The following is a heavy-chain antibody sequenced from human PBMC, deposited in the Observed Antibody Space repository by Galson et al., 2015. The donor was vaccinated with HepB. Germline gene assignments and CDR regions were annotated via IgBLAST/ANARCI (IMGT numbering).Heavy chain of an antibody. CDR3: ATQATYYDFWSGYYGFDP. D-gene: IGHD3-3*01. CDR1: GDSVSSNSAA. J-gene: IGHJ5*02. V-gene: IGHV6-1*01. Sequence: CAISGDSVSSNSAAWNWIRQSPSRGLEWLGRTYYRSKWYNDYAVSVKSRITINPDTSKNQFSLQLNSVTPEDTAVYYCATQATYYDFWSGYYGFDPWGQGTLVTVSS. CDR2: TYYRSKWYN.